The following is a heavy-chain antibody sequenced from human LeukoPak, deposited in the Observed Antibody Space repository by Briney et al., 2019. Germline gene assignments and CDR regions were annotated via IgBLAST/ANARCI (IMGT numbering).Heavy chain of an antibody. CDR3: AGRRVLDASFDY. V-gene: IGHV3-66*02. Sequence: GGSLRLSCAPTRFTVSNNYTSWVRQAPGKGLERVSVSYSGDNTYYVESVKGRFTISRDNSKNTLFLQMNRLRAEDTAVYYCAGRRVLDASFDYWGQGTLVTVSS. CDR2: SYSGDNT. D-gene: IGHD3-16*01. CDR1: RFTVSNNY. J-gene: IGHJ4*02.